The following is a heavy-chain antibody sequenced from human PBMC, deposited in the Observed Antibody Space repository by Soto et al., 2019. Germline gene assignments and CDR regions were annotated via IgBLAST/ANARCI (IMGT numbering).Heavy chain of an antibody. J-gene: IGHJ4*02. Sequence: GESLKISCKGSGYSFTSYWIGWVRQMPGKGLEWMGIIYPGDSDTRYSPSFQGQVTISADKSISTAYLQWSSLKASDTAMYYCARVARSYQLLYYFDYWGQGTLVTVSS. CDR2: IYPGDSDT. CDR1: GYSFTSYW. V-gene: IGHV5-51*06. CDR3: ARVARSYQLLYYFDY. D-gene: IGHD2-2*01.